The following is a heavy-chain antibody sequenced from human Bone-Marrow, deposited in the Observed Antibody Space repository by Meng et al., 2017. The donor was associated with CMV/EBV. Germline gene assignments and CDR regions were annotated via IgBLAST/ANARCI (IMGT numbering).Heavy chain of an antibody. D-gene: IGHD6-19*01. Sequence: SVKVSCKASGGTFSSYAISWVRQAPGQGLEWMGGIIPIFGTANYAQKFQGRVTITTDESTSTAYMELSSLRSEDTAVYYCASGNYQSRVAVAGTTNWFDPWGQGMLVTVSS. V-gene: IGHV1-69*05. CDR3: ASGNYQSRVAVAGTTNWFDP. CDR2: IIPIFGTA. CDR1: GGTFSSYA. J-gene: IGHJ5*02.